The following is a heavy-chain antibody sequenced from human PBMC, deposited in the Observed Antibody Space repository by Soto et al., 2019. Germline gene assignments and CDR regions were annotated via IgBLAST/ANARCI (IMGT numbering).Heavy chain of an antibody. CDR1: GFSFSNYW. CDR3: AKDLHIAATDY. V-gene: IGHV3-74*01. CDR2: IKGDGSET. D-gene: IGHD6-13*01. Sequence: PGGSLRLSCAASGFSFSNYWMHWVRQAPGKGLVLVSRIKGDGSETNYADSVKGRFTISRDNAKNTLYLQMNSLRAEDTAVYYCAKDLHIAATDYWGQGTLVTVSS. J-gene: IGHJ4*02.